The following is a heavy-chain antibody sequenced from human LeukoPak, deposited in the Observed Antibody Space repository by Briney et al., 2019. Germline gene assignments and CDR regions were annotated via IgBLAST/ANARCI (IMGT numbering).Heavy chain of an antibody. CDR1: GGSISSGGYS. CDR3: AAQYSGSWYGQYYYGMDV. D-gene: IGHD6-13*01. V-gene: IGHV4-30-2*01. Sequence: PSQTLSLTCAVSGGSISSGGYSWSWIRQPPGKGLEWIGYIYHSGSTYYNPSLKSRVTISVDRSKNQFSLKLSSVTAADTAVYYCAAQYSGSWYGQYYYGMDVWGQGTTVTVSS. J-gene: IGHJ6*02. CDR2: IYHSGST.